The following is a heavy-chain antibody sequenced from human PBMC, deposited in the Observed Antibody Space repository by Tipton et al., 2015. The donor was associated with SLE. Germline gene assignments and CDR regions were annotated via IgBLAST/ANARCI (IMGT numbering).Heavy chain of an antibody. D-gene: IGHD5-24*01. CDR3: ARDQEMASGENRFDP. V-gene: IGHV4-59*11. CDR2: IYYTGST. CDR1: GGSISSHY. J-gene: IGHJ5*02. Sequence: TLSLTCSVSGGSISSHYWSWIRQSPGKGLEWIGYIYYTGSTSYNPSLKSRVTMSVDTSKKQISLKLRSVTAADTAVYYCARDQEMASGENRFDPWGQGTLVTVSS.